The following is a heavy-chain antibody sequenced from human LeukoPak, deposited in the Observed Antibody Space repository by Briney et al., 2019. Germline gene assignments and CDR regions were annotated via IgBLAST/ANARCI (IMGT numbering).Heavy chain of an antibody. D-gene: IGHD3-3*01. Sequence: PGGSLTVSCAPSGFTVSSDYMTWVRQAPGKGLEWVSVTYPAGNTFYADSVKGRFTISRDNSKNTLSLQMNSLRVEDTAVYYCVIGSLWKLSRFDYWGQGTLVTVSS. V-gene: IGHV3-53*01. CDR1: GFTVSSDY. J-gene: IGHJ4*02. CDR3: VIGSLWKLSRFDY. CDR2: TYPAGNT.